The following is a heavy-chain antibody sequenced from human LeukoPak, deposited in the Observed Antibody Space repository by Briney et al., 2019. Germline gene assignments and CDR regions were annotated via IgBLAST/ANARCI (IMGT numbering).Heavy chain of an antibody. D-gene: IGHD2-15*01. Sequence: GGSLRLSCAASGFTFSTYGMHWVRQAPGKGLEWVAVIWYDGSNKYYADSVKGRFTISRDNSKNTLYLQMNSLRAEDTAVYYCAKDYGGGSYYFDNWGQGTLVTVSS. CDR3: AKDYGGGSYYFDN. CDR1: GFTFSTYG. J-gene: IGHJ4*02. V-gene: IGHV3-33*06. CDR2: IWYDGSNK.